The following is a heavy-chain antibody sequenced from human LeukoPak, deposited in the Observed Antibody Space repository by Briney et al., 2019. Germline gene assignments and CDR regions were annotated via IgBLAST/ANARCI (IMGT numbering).Heavy chain of an antibody. CDR2: IYTSGST. D-gene: IGHD5-18*01. CDR1: GGSISSGSYY. Sequence: SETLSLTCTVSGGSISSGSYYWSWIRQPAGKGLEWIGRIYTSGSTNYNPSLKSRVTISVDTSKNQFSLKLSSVTAADTAVYYCARYSYGGRYYFDYWGQGTLVTVSS. J-gene: IGHJ4*02. CDR3: ARYSYGGRYYFDY. V-gene: IGHV4-61*02.